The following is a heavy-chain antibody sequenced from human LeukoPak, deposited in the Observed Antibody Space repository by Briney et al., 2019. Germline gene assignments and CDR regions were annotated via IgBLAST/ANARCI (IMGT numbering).Heavy chain of an antibody. Sequence: SVKVSCKASGGTFSSYAISWVRQAPGQGLEWMGGIIPIFGTANYAQKFQGRVTITADESTSTAYMELSSLRSEDTAVYYCARYRAAADGWFDPWGQGTLVTVSS. D-gene: IGHD6-13*01. CDR3: ARYRAAADGWFDP. V-gene: IGHV1-69*13. CDR1: GGTFSSYA. CDR2: IIPIFGTA. J-gene: IGHJ5*02.